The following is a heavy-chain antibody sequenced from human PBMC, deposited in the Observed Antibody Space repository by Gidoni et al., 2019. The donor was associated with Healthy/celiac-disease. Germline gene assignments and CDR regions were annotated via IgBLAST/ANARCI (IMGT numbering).Heavy chain of an antibody. J-gene: IGHJ3*02. V-gene: IGHV4-39*07. CDR1: GGSIRSSSYY. Sequence: LPLQASDPGLVQPSAPLSLTCPVPGGSIRSSSYYWGWIRQPPGKGLEWIGSFYYGGSTYYNPSLKSRVTISVYTSKNQFSLKLSSVTAADTAVYYCARAQYIVVVPAASDAFDIWGQGTMVTVSS. D-gene: IGHD2-2*01. CDR3: ARAQYIVVVPAASDAFDI. CDR2: FYYGGST.